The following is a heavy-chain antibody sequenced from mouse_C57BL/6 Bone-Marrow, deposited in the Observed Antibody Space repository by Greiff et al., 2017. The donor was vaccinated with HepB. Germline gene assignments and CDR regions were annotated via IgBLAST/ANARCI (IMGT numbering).Heavy chain of an antibody. CDR3: AREAYYGSSLAWFAY. Sequence: QVQLQQSGAELARPGASVKLSCKASGYTFTSYGISWVKQRPGQGLEWIGEIYPRSGNTYYNEKFKGKATLTADKSSSTAYMELRSLTSEDSAVYFCAREAYYGSSLAWFAYWGQGTLVTVSA. D-gene: IGHD1-1*01. CDR2: IYPRSGNT. V-gene: IGHV1-81*01. CDR1: GYTFTSYG. J-gene: IGHJ3*01.